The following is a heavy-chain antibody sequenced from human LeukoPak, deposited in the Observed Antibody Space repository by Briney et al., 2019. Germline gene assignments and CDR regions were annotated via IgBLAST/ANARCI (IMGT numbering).Heavy chain of an antibody. CDR1: GGTFSSYA. Sequence: GASVKVSCKASGGTFSSYAISWVRQGPGQGLEWMGGIIPIFGTANYAQKFQGRVTITTDESTSTAYMELSSLRSEDTAVYYCARGASHYYDSSGYYFWGQGTLVNVSS. V-gene: IGHV1-69*05. CDR2: IIPIFGTA. D-gene: IGHD3-22*01. CDR3: ARGASHYYDSSGYYF. J-gene: IGHJ4*02.